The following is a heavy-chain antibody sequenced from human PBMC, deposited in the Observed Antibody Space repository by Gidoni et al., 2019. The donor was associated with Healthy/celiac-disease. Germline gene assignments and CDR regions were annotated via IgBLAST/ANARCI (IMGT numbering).Heavy chain of an antibody. CDR2: IYYSGST. J-gene: IGHJ3*02. D-gene: IGHD2-15*01. CDR1: GGPISSYY. CDR3: ASSGGSCYSSSCAFDI. Sequence: QVQLQESGPGLVKPSETLSLTCTVSGGPISSYYWSWIRQPPGKGLEWIGYIYYSGSTNYNPSLKSRVTISVDTSKNQFSLKLSSVTAADTAVYYCASSGGSCYSSSCAFDIWGQGTMVTVSS. V-gene: IGHV4-59*01.